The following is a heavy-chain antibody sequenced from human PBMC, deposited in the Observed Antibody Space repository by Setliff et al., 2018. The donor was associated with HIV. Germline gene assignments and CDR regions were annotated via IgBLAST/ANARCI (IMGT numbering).Heavy chain of an antibody. D-gene: IGHD1-7*01. CDR3: ARDRYTWNYGKNYMDV. V-gene: IGHV4-34*01. CDR2: IYYSGAT. Sequence: PSETLSLTCAVYGGSFRDYYGGWIRQPPGKGLEWIGTIYYSGATYYKPSLKCRLTIAIATSKNQFSLKLRSVPAADTAVYYCARDRYTWNYGKNYMDVWGKGTTVTVSS. CDR1: GGSFRDYY. J-gene: IGHJ6*03.